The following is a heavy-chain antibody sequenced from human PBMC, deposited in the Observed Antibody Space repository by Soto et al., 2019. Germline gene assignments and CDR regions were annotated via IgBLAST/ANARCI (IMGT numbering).Heavy chain of an antibody. J-gene: IGHJ2*01. CDR3: ARGNHRWLQLWYFDL. CDR2: IIPIFGTA. V-gene: IGHV1-69*12. Sequence: QVQLVQSGAEVKKPGSSVTVSCKASGGTFSSYTISWVRQAPGQGLERMGGIIPIFGTANYAQKFQGRVTITADESTSTACMELSSLRSEDTAVYYCARGNHRWLQLWYFDLWGRGTLVTVSS. D-gene: IGHD5-12*01. CDR1: GGTFSSYT.